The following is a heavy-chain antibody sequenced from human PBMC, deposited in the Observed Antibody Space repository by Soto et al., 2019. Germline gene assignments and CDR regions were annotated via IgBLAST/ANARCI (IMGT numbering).Heavy chain of an antibody. CDR1: GFTFSSYG. V-gene: IGHV3-30*18. Sequence: GGDLRLSCATSGFTFSSYGMHWVRQAPGKGLEWVAVISYDRSNKYYADYDTDRFTISRYNSKNTLYMLLNSLRVEDATVYYYAKDGMGISVAGTSDYGIDVWGQGTTVTVSS. CDR3: AKDGMGISVAGTSDYGIDV. J-gene: IGHJ6*02. CDR2: ISYDRSNK. D-gene: IGHD6-19*01.